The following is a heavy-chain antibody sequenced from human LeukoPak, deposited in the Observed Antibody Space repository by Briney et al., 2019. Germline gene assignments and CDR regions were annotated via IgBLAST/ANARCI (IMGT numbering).Heavy chain of an antibody. CDR3: ASRGCSSTSCYRDWSYFQH. CDR2: IDYSGSP. CDR1: GDSISSSRDS. V-gene: IGHV4-39*07. Sequence: SETLSLTCSVSGDSISSSRDSWGWLRQPPGKGLEWIAIIDYSGSPYHNPSLRSRVTISRETSKNQFSLKLSSVTAADTAVYYCASRGCSSTSCYRDWSYFQHWGQGTLVTVSS. D-gene: IGHD2-2*01. J-gene: IGHJ1*01.